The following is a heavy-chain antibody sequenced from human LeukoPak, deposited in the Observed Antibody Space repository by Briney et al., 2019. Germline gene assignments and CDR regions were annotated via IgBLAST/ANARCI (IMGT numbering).Heavy chain of an antibody. D-gene: IGHD4-17*01. Sequence: GASVKVSCKASGYTFTGYYMHWVRQAPGQGLEWMGWINPNSGGTNYAQKFQGRVTMTRDMSISTAYMELSRLRSDDTAVYYCARGPTVTYYYYYYMDVWGKGTTVTVSS. V-gene: IGHV1-2*02. CDR1: GYTFTGYY. J-gene: IGHJ6*03. CDR2: INPNSGGT. CDR3: ARGPTVTYYYYYYMDV.